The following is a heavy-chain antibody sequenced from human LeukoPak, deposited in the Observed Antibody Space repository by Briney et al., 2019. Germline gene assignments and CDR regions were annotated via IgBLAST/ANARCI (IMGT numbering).Heavy chain of an antibody. CDR2: IYYSGST. J-gene: IGHJ4*02. CDR1: GGSISSSSYY. D-gene: IGHD3-10*01. CDR3: ARHPYFGGFDY. Sequence: PSETLSLTCTVSGGSISSSSYYWGWIRQPPGKGLEWIGSIYYSGSTYYNPSLKSRVTISVDTSKNQFSLKLSSVTAADTAVYYCARHPYFGGFDYWGQGTLVTVSS. V-gene: IGHV4-39*01.